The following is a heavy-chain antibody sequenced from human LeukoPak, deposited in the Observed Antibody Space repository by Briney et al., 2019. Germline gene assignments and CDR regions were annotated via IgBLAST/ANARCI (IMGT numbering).Heavy chain of an antibody. D-gene: IGHD4-17*01. Sequence: GGSLRLSCAASGFTFSSYWMAWVRQAPGKGLEWVANINQDGSGKYYVDSVKGRFTISRDNAENSLYLQMNSLRAEDTAVYYCARENYGDSNLWGQGTLVTVSS. CDR3: ARENYGDSNL. V-gene: IGHV3-7*01. CDR1: GFTFSSYW. CDR2: INQDGSGK. J-gene: IGHJ4*02.